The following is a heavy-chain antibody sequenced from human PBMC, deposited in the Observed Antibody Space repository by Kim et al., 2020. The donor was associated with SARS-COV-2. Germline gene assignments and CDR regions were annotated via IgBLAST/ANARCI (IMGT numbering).Heavy chain of an antibody. CDR1: GFTFSSYA. J-gene: IGHJ4*02. CDR3: VKWHDGSGFDY. Sequence: GGSLRLSCEASGFTFSSYAMNWVRQAPGKGLQWVSFISGVGNSAYYADSVKGRFTISRDNSKNMVYLQMNSLRDEDTAMYWCVKWHDGSGFDYWGQGTLVTVSS. V-gene: IGHV3-23*01. CDR2: ISGVGNSA. D-gene: IGHD3-10*01.